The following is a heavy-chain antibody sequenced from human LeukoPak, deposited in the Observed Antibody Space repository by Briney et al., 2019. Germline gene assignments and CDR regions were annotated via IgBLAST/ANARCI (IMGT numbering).Heavy chain of an antibody. Sequence: GGSLRLSCAASGFTFSSYAMSWVRQAPGKGLEWVSAISGSGGSTYYADSVKGRFTISRDNSKNTLYLQMNSLRAEDTAVYYCAKDGGDGYNWNYYYYVDVWGKGTTVTVSS. CDR2: ISGSGGST. J-gene: IGHJ6*03. CDR1: GFTFSSYA. D-gene: IGHD5-24*01. CDR3: AKDGGDGYNWNYYYYVDV. V-gene: IGHV3-23*01.